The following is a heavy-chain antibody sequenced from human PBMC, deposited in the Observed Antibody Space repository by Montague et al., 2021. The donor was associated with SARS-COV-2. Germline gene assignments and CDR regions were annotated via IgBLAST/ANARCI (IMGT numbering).Heavy chain of an antibody. J-gene: IGHJ4*02. V-gene: IGHV4-59*12. CDR2: IYSSGSA. D-gene: IGHD6-25*01. CDR1: GPSITSYY. CDR3: ARVFRGQRLAFDF. Sequence: SETLSLTCTVSGPSITSYYWSWIRQAPGKGLGWIAYIYSSGSASYNPSLRSRVTMSVDKSTNQFSLRLNSVTAADTAVYYCARVFRGQRLAFDFWGQGALVIVSS.